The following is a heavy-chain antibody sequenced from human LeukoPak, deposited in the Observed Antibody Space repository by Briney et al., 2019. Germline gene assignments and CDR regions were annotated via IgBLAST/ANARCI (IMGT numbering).Heavy chain of an antibody. Sequence: ASVKVSCKASGGTFSSYAISWVRQAPGQGLEWMGGIIPIFSTANYAQKFQGRVTITADKSTSTAYMELSSLRSEDTAVYYCARGLFYGSSSTYYYYYYMDVWGKGTTVTVSS. D-gene: IGHD6-6*01. CDR2: IIPIFSTA. V-gene: IGHV1-69*06. J-gene: IGHJ6*03. CDR1: GGTFSSYA. CDR3: ARGLFYGSSSTYYYYYYMDV.